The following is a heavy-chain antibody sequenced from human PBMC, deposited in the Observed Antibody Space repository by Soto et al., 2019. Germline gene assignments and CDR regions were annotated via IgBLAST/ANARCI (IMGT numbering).Heavy chain of an antibody. CDR1: GGSISNHY. V-gene: IGHV4-59*11. J-gene: IGHJ1*01. D-gene: IGHD3-22*01. Sequence: SETLSLTCTVSGGSISNHYWTWIRQPPGKGLEWIGYIYYSGSTNYSPSLKSRVTISVDTSKNQFSLKLSSVTAADTAVYYCARDRRGYYDSSCYYHDPAGYFQQWGQGTLVTVSS. CDR2: IYYSGST. CDR3: ARDRRGYYDSSCYYHDPAGYFQQ.